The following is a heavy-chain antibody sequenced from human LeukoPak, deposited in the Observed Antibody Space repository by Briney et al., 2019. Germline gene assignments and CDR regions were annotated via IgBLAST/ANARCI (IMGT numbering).Heavy chain of an antibody. Sequence: GASVKVSCKASGYTFTSYDINWVRQATGQGLEWMGWMNPNSGNTGYAQKFQGRVTMTRDTSISTAYMELRSLRSDDTAVYYCARDWNEGYYYYMDVWGKGTTVTVSS. D-gene: IGHD1-1*01. CDR1: GYTFTSYD. CDR3: ARDWNEGYYYYMDV. CDR2: MNPNSGNT. J-gene: IGHJ6*03. V-gene: IGHV1-8*01.